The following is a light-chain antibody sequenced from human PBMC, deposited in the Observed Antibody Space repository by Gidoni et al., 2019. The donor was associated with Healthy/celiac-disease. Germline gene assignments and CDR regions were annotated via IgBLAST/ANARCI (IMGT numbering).Light chain of an antibody. V-gene: IGKV1-9*01. CDR3: QQLNSYPIT. CDR1: QGISSY. J-gene: IGKJ5*01. CDR2: AAS. Sequence: IQLTQSPSFLSASVGDRVTITCRASQGISSYLAWYQQKPGKAPKLLIYAASTLQSGVPSRFSGSGYGTEFTLTISSLQPEDFATYYCQQLNSYPITFGQGTRLEIK.